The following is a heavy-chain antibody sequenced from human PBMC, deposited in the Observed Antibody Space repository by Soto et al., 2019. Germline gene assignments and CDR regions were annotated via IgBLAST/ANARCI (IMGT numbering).Heavy chain of an antibody. CDR3: ARVSMVRPDDGMDV. V-gene: IGHV1-46*01. D-gene: IGHD3-10*01. CDR1: GYTFTSYY. J-gene: IGHJ6*02. Sequence: ASVKVSCKASGYTFTSYYMHCVRRAPGRGLEWMGIINPSGGSTSYAQKFQGRVTMTRDTSTSTVYMELSSLRSEDTAVYYCARVSMVRPDDGMDVWGQGTTVTVSS. CDR2: INPSGGST.